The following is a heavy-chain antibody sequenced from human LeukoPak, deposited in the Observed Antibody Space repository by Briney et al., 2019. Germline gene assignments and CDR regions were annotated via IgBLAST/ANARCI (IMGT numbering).Heavy chain of an antibody. Sequence: ASVKVSCKASGYTFTSHGISWVRQAPGQGLEWMGWISTYNGNTNYAQKLQGRVSMTTDTSTSTAYMDLRRLRSDDTAVYYCARAYEAEGYFDYWGQGTLVTVSS. CDR3: ARAYEAEGYFDY. V-gene: IGHV1-18*01. J-gene: IGHJ4*02. D-gene: IGHD5-12*01. CDR1: GYTFTSHG. CDR2: ISTYNGNT.